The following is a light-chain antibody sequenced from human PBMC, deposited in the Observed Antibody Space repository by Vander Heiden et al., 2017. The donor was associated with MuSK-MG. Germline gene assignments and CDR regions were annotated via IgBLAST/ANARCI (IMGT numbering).Light chain of an antibody. CDR1: QSISSY. V-gene: IGKV1-39*01. J-gene: IGKJ5*01. CDR2: AAS. CDR3: QQSDGTPNT. Sequence: DIQMTQSPSSLSASVGDRVTITCRASQSISSYLNWYQQKPGKAPKLLIYAASSLHSGVPSRFSGSGSATDFTLSISMLQPEDFATYYSQQSDGTPNTFGQGTRLEIK.